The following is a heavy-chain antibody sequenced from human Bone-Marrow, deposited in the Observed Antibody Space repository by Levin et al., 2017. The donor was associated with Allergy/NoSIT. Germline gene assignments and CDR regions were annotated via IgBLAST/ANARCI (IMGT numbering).Heavy chain of an antibody. CDR1: GFAFRNYA. J-gene: IGHJ5*02. Sequence: SGFAFRNYAVHWVRQAPGKGLEWVAVLSFDGSNKNFADSVKGRFTVSRDNSKNTLFLEMNSMRPEDTGVYYCARILFNSWFGTNYFDNFDPWGQGTLVTVSS. V-gene: IGHV3-30-3*01. CDR3: ARILFNSWFGTNYFDNFDP. D-gene: IGHD3-10*01. CDR2: LSFDGSNK.